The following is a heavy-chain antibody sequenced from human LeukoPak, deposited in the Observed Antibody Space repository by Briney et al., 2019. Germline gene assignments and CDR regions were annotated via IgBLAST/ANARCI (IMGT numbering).Heavy chain of an antibody. CDR3: AREIKLAAAGIEGDWFDP. D-gene: IGHD6-13*01. CDR1: GYSISSGYY. V-gene: IGHV4-38-2*02. CDR2: IYHSGST. Sequence: SETLSLTCTVSGYSISSGYYWGWIRQPPGKGLEWIGSIYHSGSTYYNPSLKSRVTISVDTSKNQFSLKLSSVTAADTAVYYCAREIKLAAAGIEGDWFDPWGQGTLVTVSS. J-gene: IGHJ5*02.